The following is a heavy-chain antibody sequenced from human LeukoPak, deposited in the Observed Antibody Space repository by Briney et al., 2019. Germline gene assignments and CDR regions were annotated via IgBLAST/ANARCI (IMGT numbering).Heavy chain of an antibody. J-gene: IGHJ2*01. D-gene: IGHD4-23*01. V-gene: IGHV3-11*01. CDR2: ISSSGSTI. CDR3: ARDPRIQTTVVADWYFDL. CDR1: GFTFSDYY. Sequence: GGSLRLSCAASGFTFSDYYMSWIRQAPGKGLEWVSYISSSGSTIYYADSVKGRFTISRDNAKNSLYLRMNSLRAEDTAVYYCARDPRIQTTVVADWYFDLWGRGTLVTVSS.